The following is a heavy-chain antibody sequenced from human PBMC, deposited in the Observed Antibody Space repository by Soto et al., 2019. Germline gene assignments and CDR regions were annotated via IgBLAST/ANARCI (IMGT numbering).Heavy chain of an antibody. D-gene: IGHD2-21*01. J-gene: IGHJ4*02. CDR1: GDSISTFY. CDR2: IYFTGST. V-gene: IGHV4-59*12. CDR3: ARAISSYIPSYFDH. Sequence: LSLTCSVSGDSISTFYWSWIRQPPGKGLEWIGYIYFTGSTYYNPSLKSRFTISVDTSKXXXXLXXXTXTXXXTXTYYCARAISSYIPSYFDHWGQGTLVTVSS.